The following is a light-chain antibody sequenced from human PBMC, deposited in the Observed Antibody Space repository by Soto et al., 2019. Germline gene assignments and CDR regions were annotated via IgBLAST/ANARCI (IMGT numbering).Light chain of an antibody. CDR3: AAWDDSLNGPV. V-gene: IGLV1-36*01. Sequence: QSVLTQPPSVSAAPRQRVIISCSGSSSNIGNNAVNWYQQVPGKAPKLLIHFDDRVASGISDRFSGSKSGTSASLAISGLQSEDEADYYCAAWDDSLNGPVFGGGTKLTVL. CDR1: SSNIGNNA. CDR2: FDD. J-gene: IGLJ3*02.